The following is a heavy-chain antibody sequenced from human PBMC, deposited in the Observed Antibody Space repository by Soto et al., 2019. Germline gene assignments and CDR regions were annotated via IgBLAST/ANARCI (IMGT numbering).Heavy chain of an antibody. D-gene: IGHD2-15*01. Sequence: PSETLSLTCTVSGGSMSSSNWWNWVRQSPGKGLEWIGEAHHSGRTNYNPSLKSRVTISVDTSKNQFSLKLSSVTAADTAVYYCARDHVVAATYYYYGMDVWGQGTTVT. CDR2: AHHSGRT. J-gene: IGHJ6*02. CDR3: ARDHVVAATYYYYGMDV. CDR1: GGSMSSSNW. V-gene: IGHV4-4*02.